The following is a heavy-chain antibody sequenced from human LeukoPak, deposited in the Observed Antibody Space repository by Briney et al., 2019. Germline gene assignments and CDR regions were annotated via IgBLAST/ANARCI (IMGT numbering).Heavy chain of an antibody. D-gene: IGHD4-11*01. CDR3: ATDAQRGFHYSNSLEH. V-gene: IGHV3-33*03. CDR2: IWSDATNQ. Sequence: PGTSLTLSCVTSAFTSSHFDMHCVRQAPGRGLTCVADIWSDATNQYYSDSVKGRFTISTDNFKSPLSLDNNLLSAKDTAAYYSATDAQRGFHYSNSLEHWGQGSLVIVSS. J-gene: IGHJ5*02. CDR1: AFTSSHFD.